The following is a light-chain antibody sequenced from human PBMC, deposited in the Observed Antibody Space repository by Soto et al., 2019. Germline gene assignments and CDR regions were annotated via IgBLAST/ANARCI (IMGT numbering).Light chain of an antibody. CDR1: SSDVGGHNY. J-gene: IGLJ1*01. Sequence: QSALTQPASVSGSPGQSITISCTGTSSDVGGHNYVSWYQLHPGKAPKLMIYDVSNRPSGVSNRFSGSKSGNTASLTISGLQAEDEGEYYCSSYTSSGTLGVFGTGTKLTVL. V-gene: IGLV2-14*01. CDR3: SSYTSSGTLGV. CDR2: DVS.